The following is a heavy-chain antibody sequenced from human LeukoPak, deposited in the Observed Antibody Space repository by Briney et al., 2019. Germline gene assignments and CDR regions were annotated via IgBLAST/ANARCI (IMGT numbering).Heavy chain of an antibody. D-gene: IGHD3-22*01. CDR3: AATYYYDSSGYYGKYDY. CDR1: GFTFSSYS. V-gene: IGHV3-9*01. J-gene: IGHJ4*02. Sequence: GGSLRLSCAASGFTFSSYSMNWVRQAPGKGLEWVSGISWNSGSIGYADSVKGRFTISRDNAKNSLYLQMNSLRAEDTALYYCAATYYYDSSGYYGKYDYWGQGTLVTVSS. CDR2: ISWNSGSI.